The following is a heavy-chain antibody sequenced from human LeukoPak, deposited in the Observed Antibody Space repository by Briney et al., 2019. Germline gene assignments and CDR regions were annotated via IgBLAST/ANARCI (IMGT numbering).Heavy chain of an antibody. D-gene: IGHD3-22*01. V-gene: IGHV3-66*01. CDR1: GFTFSNYS. CDR3: ARDQGYYDSSGYRDY. J-gene: IGHJ4*02. Sequence: PGGSLRLSCAASGFTFSNYSMNWVRQAPGKGLEWVSVIYSGGSTYYADSVKGRFTISRDNSKNTLYLQMNSLSAEDTAVYYCARDQGYYDSSGYRDYWGQGTLVTVSS. CDR2: IYSGGST.